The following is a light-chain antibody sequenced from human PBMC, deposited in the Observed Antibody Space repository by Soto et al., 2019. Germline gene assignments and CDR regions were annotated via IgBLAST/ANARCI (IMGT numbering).Light chain of an antibody. V-gene: IGLV4-69*01. CDR3: QTWGTGTPWV. CDR2: LNSDGSH. Sequence: QPVLTQSTSASASLGASVKLTCTLSRGHSSYAIAWHQQQPEKGPRYLMKLNSDGSHSKGDAIPDRFSGSSSGAERYLTISSLQSEDESDYYCQTWGTGTPWVFGGGTKLTVL. CDR1: RGHSSYA. J-gene: IGLJ3*02.